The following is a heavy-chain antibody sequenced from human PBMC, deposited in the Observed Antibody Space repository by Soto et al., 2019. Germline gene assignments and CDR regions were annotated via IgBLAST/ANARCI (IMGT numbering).Heavy chain of an antibody. V-gene: IGHV4-31*03. CDR2: NYDSGIT. CDR1: GGSISSGGYY. J-gene: IGHJ2*01. CDR3: ARSPEWERYWYFDL. D-gene: IGHD1-26*01. Sequence: SLALTCTGSGGSISSGGYYWSRILQHTVKGLEWIGYNYDSGITYYNPSLNSRVAISVDTSKNQFSLKLSSVTAAETAVYYCARSPEWERYWYFDLWGHGSLVTVS.